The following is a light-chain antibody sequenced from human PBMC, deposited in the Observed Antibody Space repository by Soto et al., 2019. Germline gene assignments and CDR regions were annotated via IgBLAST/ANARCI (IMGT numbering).Light chain of an antibody. CDR2: AVN. V-gene: IGLV2-8*01. CDR1: SSDVGPYKY. J-gene: IGLJ1*01. Sequence: QSVLTQPPSASGSPGQSVTISCTGTSSDVGPYKYVSWYKQHPGKAPKLIIYAVNQRPSGVLDRFSGSKSGNTASLTFSGLQAEDEADYYCSSYASGNIYAFGTGTKVTVL. CDR3: SSYASGNIYA.